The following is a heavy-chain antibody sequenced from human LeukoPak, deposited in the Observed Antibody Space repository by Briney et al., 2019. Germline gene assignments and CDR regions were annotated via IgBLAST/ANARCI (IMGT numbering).Heavy chain of an antibody. CDR2: IYSGGST. J-gene: IGHJ5*02. Sequence: GGSLRLSCAASGFTFSSYAMHWVRQAPGKGLEWVSVIYSGGSTYYADSVKGRFTISRDNSKNTLYLQMNSLRAEDTAVYYCARDYYGSGSSPWGQGTLVTVSS. V-gene: IGHV3-66*01. CDR1: GFTFSSYA. CDR3: ARDYYGSGSSP. D-gene: IGHD3-10*01.